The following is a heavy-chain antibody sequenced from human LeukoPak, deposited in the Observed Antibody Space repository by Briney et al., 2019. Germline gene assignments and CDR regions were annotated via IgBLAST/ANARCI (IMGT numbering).Heavy chain of an antibody. CDR1: GFTFSSYE. J-gene: IGHJ3*02. Sequence: GGSLRLSCAASGFTFSSYEMNWVRQAPGKGLEWVSYISSSGSTIYYADSVKGRFTISRDNAKNSLYLQMNSLRAEDTAVYYCARDPSDIVVVVAAPDAFDIWGQGTMVTVSS. CDR3: ARDPSDIVVVVAAPDAFDI. CDR2: ISSSGSTI. D-gene: IGHD2-15*01. V-gene: IGHV3-48*03.